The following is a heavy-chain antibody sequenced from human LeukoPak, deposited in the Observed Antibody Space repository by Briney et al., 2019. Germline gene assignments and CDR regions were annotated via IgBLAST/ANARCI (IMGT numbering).Heavy chain of an antibody. CDR3: ARDTWTHSGLRTTFDY. J-gene: IGHJ4*02. Sequence: SGTLSLTCAVSGGSISSSNWWSWVRQPPGKGLEWIGEIHHSGSTNYNPSLKSRVTISVDKSKNQFSLKLSSVAAADTAVYYCARDTWTHSGLRTTFDYWGQGTLVTVSS. CDR1: GGSISSSNW. CDR2: IHHSGST. V-gene: IGHV4-4*02. D-gene: IGHD5-12*01.